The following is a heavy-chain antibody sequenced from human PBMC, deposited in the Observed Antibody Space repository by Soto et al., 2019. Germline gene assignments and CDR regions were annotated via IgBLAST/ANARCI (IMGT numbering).Heavy chain of an antibody. Sequence: QLQLQESGPGLVKPSETLSLTCTVSGDSISSSGFYWGWIRQPPGKGLEWVGSIYYSGSTYYNASLKSRVTISEDTTKRTFSLKLRSVTAADTAVFYCARHIMKDHMPGYFDYWGQGTLVTVSS. CDR1: GDSISSSGFY. D-gene: IGHD2-2*01. CDR3: ARHIMKDHMPGYFDY. V-gene: IGHV4-39*01. J-gene: IGHJ4*03. CDR2: IYYSGST.